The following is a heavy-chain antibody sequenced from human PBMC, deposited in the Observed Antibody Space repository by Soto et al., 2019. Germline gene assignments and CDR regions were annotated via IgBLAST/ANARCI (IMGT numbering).Heavy chain of an antibody. Sequence: ETLSLTCAAYGGSFSGYYWNWIRQPPGKGLEWIGYIYFRGSTNYNPSLKSRVTISVDTSKNQFSLKLSSVTAADTAVYYCARDPGGRYDYWGQGTLVTVSS. CDR1: GGSFSGYY. V-gene: IGHV4-59*01. CDR3: ARDPGGRYDY. J-gene: IGHJ4*02. CDR2: IYFRGST. D-gene: IGHD2-15*01.